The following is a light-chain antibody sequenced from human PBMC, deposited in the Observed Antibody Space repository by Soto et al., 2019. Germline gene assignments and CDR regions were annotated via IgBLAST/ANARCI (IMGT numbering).Light chain of an antibody. J-gene: IGLJ1*01. CDR3: CSYAGSPYV. CDR1: SSDVGGYNY. CDR2: DVS. Sequence: QAVLTQPRSVSGSPGQSVTISCTGTSSDVGGYNYVSWYQLHPGKAPKLMIYDVSKRPSGVPDRFSGSKSGNTASLTISGLQAEDEADYYCCSYAGSPYVFGSGTKLTVL. V-gene: IGLV2-11*01.